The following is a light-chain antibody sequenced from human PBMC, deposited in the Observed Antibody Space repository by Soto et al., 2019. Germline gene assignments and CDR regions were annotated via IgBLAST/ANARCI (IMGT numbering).Light chain of an antibody. CDR3: QHTRTTPRT. Sequence: DIQMTQSPSSLFANVGDRVTITCRASQGISTYLHWYQQRPGKAPSLLIYGASNLHRGVPSRFSGRGSGTDFTLNISSLQPEDVETYYCQHTRTTPRTFGQGTKVDIK. CDR1: QGISTY. CDR2: GAS. J-gene: IGKJ1*01. V-gene: IGKV1-39*01.